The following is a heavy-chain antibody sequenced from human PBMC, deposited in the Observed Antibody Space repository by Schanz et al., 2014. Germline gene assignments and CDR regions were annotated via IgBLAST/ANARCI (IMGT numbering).Heavy chain of an antibody. CDR3: ARPPPLVRGIAGWFGP. V-gene: IGHV3-23*04. CDR1: GFNFITFA. Sequence: EVHLVESGGGLVQPGGSLRLSCAASGFNFITFAMSWVRQAPGKGPEWVSAIGGDASRTYYADSVKGRFTISRDNSKAPLYLQMNSRRPGDPAVYCCARPPPLVRGIAGWFGPWGQGSLVTVSS. CDR2: IGGDASRT. J-gene: IGHJ5*02. D-gene: IGHD3-10*01.